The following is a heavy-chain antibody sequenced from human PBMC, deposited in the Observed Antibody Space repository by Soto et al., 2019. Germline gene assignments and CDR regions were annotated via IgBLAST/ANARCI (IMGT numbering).Heavy chain of an antibody. CDR2: INHSGST. V-gene: IGHV4-34*01. J-gene: IGHJ4*02. Sequence: KPSETLSLTCAVYGGSFSGYYWSWIRQPPGKGLEWIGEINHSGSTNYNPSLKSRVTISVDTSKNQFSLKLSSVTAADTAVYYCARGTWLRLANWGQGTLVTVSS. CDR3: ARGTWLRLAN. D-gene: IGHD5-12*01. CDR1: GGSFSGYY.